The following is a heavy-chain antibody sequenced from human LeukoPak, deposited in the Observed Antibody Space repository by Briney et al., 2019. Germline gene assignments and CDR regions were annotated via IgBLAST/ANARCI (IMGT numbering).Heavy chain of an antibody. V-gene: IGHV1-18*01. CDR3: ARNPPIQYCSSTSCYVGSAGYYFDY. J-gene: IGHJ4*02. D-gene: IGHD2-2*01. Sequence: ASVKVSCKASGGTFSSYAISWVRQAPGQGLEWMGWISAYNGNTNYAQKLQGRVTMTTDTSTSTAYMELRSLRSDDTAVYYCARNPPIQYCSSTSCYVGSAGYYFDYWGQGTLVTVSS. CDR2: ISAYNGNT. CDR1: GGTFSSYA.